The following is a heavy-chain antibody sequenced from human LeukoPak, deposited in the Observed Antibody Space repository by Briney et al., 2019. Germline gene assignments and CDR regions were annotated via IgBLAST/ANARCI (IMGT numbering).Heavy chain of an antibody. CDR1: GYTFTGYY. CDR2: INPNSGGT. Sequence: GAPVKVSCKASGYTFTGYYMHWVRQAPGQGLEWMGRINPNSGGTNYAQKFQGRVTMTRDTSISTAYMELSRLRSDDTAVYYCARTASYCSSTSCYLKYNWFDPWGQGTLVTVSS. V-gene: IGHV1-2*06. J-gene: IGHJ5*02. CDR3: ARTASYCSSTSCYLKYNWFDP. D-gene: IGHD2-2*01.